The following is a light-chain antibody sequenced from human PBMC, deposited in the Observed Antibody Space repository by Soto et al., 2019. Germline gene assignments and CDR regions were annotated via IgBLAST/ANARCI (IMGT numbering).Light chain of an antibody. V-gene: IGKV3-11*01. CDR1: QSISSY. CDR3: QQRSHWPPT. CDR2: DAS. Sequence: EIVLTQSPATLSLSPGEIATLSCRASQSISSYLAWYQQKPGQAPRLLIYDASNRATGIPARFSGGGTGTDFTLTISSLEPEDFAVYYCQQRSHWPPTFGGGTKVEIK. J-gene: IGKJ4*01.